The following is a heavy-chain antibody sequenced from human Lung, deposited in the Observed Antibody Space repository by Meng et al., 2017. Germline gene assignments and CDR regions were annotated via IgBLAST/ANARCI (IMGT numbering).Heavy chain of an antibody. CDR3: ARGPTTMAHDFDY. CDR1: GGSFSDYY. V-gene: IGHV4-34*01. D-gene: IGHD4-11*01. J-gene: IGHJ4*02. CDR2: INHSGST. Sequence: VQPQEWGGGLLKPPETLSLTCVVSGGSFSDYYWSWIRQPPGKGLEWIGEINHSGSTNYNPSLESRATISVDTSQNNLSLKLSSVTAADSAVYYCARGPTTMAHDFDYWGQGTLVTVSS.